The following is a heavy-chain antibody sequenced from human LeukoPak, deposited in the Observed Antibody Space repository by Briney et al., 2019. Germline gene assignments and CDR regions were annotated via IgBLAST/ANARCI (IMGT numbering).Heavy chain of an antibody. J-gene: IGHJ4*02. CDR1: GFTFSSYG. Sequence: PGGSLRLSCAASGFTFSSYGMHWVRQAPGKGLEWVAFIRYDGSNKYYADSVKGRFTISRDNSKNTLYLQMNSLRAEDTAVYYCAKSSTGGLWFGEKILDYWGQGTLVTVSS. CDR2: IRYDGSNK. CDR3: AKSSTGGLWFGEKILDY. D-gene: IGHD3-10*01. V-gene: IGHV3-30*02.